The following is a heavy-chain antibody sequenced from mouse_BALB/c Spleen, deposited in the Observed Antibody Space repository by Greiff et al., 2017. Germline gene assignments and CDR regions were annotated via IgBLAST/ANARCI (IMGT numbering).Heavy chain of an antibody. D-gene: IGHD1-1*01. J-gene: IGHJ2*01. CDR1: GYTFTDYA. CDR3: ARDRTTGFDY. V-gene: IGHV1S137*01. CDR2: ISTYYGDA. Sequence: VQLQQSGAELVRPGVSVKISCKGSGYTFTDYAMHWVKQSHAKSLEWIGVISTYYGDASYNQKFKGKATMTVDKSSSTAYMELARLTSEDSAIYYCARDRTTGFDYWGQGTTLTVSS.